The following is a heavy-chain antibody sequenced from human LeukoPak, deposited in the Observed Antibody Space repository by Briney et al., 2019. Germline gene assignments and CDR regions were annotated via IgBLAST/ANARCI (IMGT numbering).Heavy chain of an antibody. J-gene: IGHJ4*02. V-gene: IGHV3-9*01. CDR3: AKASAVADELFRY. CDR1: GFTFDDYA. CDR2: ISWNSGSI. Sequence: AGGSLRLSCAASGFTFDDYAMHWVRQAPGKGLEWVSGISWNSGSIGYADSVKGRFTVSRDNAKNSLYLQMNSLRVEDTALYYCAKASAVADELFRYWGQGTLVTVSS. D-gene: IGHD6-19*01.